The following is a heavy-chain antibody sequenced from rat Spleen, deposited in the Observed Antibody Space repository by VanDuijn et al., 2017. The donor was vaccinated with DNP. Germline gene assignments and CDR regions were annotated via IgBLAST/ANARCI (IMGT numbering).Heavy chain of an antibody. J-gene: IGHJ2*01. CDR2: ITYDGSST. CDR1: GFTFSDYY. Sequence: EVQLVESGGGLVQPGRSLKLSCAASGFTFSDYYMAWVRQAPTRGREWVAYITYDGSSTYYGDSVKGRFTISRDNAKSTLFLQMNSLRSEDMATYYYARPDYYDGSYPHYWGQGVMVTVSS. D-gene: IGHD1-12*02. V-gene: IGHV5-22*01. CDR3: ARPDYYDGSYPHY.